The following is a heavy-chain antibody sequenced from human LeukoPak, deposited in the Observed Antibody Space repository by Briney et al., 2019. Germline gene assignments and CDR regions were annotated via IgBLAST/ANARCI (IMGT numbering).Heavy chain of an antibody. CDR3: ARRVSSSGWFDP. D-gene: IGHD6-6*01. CDR1: GYSFTSYW. V-gene: IGHV5-10-1*01. J-gene: IGHJ5*02. CDR2: IDPSDSYT. Sequence: GESLKISCKGSGYSFTSYWISWVRQMPGKGLEWMGRIDPSDSYTNYSPSFQGHVTISADKSISTAYLQWSSLKASDTAMHYCARRVSSSGWFDPWGQGTLVTVSS.